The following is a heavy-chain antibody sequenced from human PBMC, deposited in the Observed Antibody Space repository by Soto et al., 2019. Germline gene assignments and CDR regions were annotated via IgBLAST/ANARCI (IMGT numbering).Heavy chain of an antibody. D-gene: IGHD1-1*01. CDR3: ARRAETNGWNGFGADKYYFDF. Sequence: ASVKVSCKASGYTFTSYDIYWVRQATGQGLEWVGRMNPNTGNSGYAQKFQGRVTMTSDTSISTAHMELSSLRSEDTAVYYCARRAETNGWNGFGADKYYFDFWGQGTLVTVSS. V-gene: IGHV1-8*01. CDR2: MNPNTGNS. J-gene: IGHJ4*02. CDR1: GYTFTSYD.